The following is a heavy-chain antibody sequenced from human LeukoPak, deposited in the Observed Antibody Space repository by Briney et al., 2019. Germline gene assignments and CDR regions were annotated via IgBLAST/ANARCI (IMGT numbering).Heavy chain of an antibody. J-gene: IGHJ3*02. CDR1: GFTFSIYG. CDR2: IWYDGSNK. Sequence: GGSLRLSCAASGFTFSIYGMHWVRQAPGKGLEWVAVIWYDGSNKYYADSVKGRFTISRDNSKNTLYLQMNSLRAEDTAVYYCASRYSSSSRSAFDIWGQGTMVTVSS. V-gene: IGHV3-33*01. D-gene: IGHD6-6*01. CDR3: ASRYSSSSRSAFDI.